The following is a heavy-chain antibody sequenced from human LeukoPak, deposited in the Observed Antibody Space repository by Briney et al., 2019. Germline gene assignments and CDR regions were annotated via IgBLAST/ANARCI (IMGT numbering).Heavy chain of an antibody. Sequence: SQTLSLTCTVSGGSISSGGYYWSWIRQPPGKGLEWIGYIYHSGSTYYNPSLKSRVTISVDTSKNQFSLKLSSVTAADTAVYYCARGAIMIVVLHRGEAFDIWGQGTMVTVSS. D-gene: IGHD3-22*01. CDR3: ARGAIMIVVLHRGEAFDI. CDR2: IYHSGST. V-gene: IGHV4-30-2*01. CDR1: GGSISSGGYY. J-gene: IGHJ3*02.